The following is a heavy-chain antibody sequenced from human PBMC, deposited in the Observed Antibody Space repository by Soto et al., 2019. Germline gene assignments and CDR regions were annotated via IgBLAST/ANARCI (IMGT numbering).Heavy chain of an antibody. CDR1: GGTFSSYT. Sequence: ASVKVSCKASGGTFSSYTISWVRQAPGQGLEWMGRIIPILGIANYAQKFQGRVTITADKSTSTAYMELSSLRSEDTAVYYCATPLAPYSGSYYVDKNYYYYGMDVWGQGTTVTVSS. V-gene: IGHV1-69*02. J-gene: IGHJ6*02. D-gene: IGHD1-26*01. CDR2: IIPILGIA. CDR3: ATPLAPYSGSYYVDKNYYYYGMDV.